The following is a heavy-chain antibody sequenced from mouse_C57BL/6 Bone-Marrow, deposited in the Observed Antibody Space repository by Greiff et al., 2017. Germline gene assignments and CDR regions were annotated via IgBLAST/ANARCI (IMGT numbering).Heavy chain of an antibody. V-gene: IGHV1-42*01. CDR2: INPSTGGT. Sequence: EVKLVESGPELVKPGASVKISCKASGYSFTGYYMNWVKQSPEKSLEWIGEINPSTGGTTYNQKFKAKATLTVDKSSSTAYMQLKSLTSEDSAVYYCARRGPYAMGYWGQGTSVTVSS. J-gene: IGHJ4*01. CDR1: GYSFTGYY. CDR3: ARRGPYAMGY.